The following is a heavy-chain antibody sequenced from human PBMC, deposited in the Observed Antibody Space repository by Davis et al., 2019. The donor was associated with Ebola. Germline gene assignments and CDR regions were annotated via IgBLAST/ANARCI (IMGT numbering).Heavy chain of an antibody. CDR1: GGSFSNYF. D-gene: IGHD3-3*01. CDR3: ARLTYYDFWSGYYLDY. CDR2: IYHSGST. V-gene: IGHV4-59*08. J-gene: IGHJ4*02. Sequence: SETLSLTCTVSGGSFSNYFWSWIRQPPGKGLEWIAYIYHSGSTNYNPSLKSRVTISVDTSKNQFSLKLSSVTAADTAVYYCARLTYYDFWSGYYLDYWGQGTLVTVSS.